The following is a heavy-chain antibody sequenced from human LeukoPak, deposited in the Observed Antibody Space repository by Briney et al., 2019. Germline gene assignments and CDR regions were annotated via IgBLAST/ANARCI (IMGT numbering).Heavy chain of an antibody. Sequence: PSETLSLTCTVSGGSISSYYWSWLRQPPGKGLEWIGYIYYSGSTNYNPSLKSRVTISVDTSKNQFSLKLSSVTAADTAVYYCARRDAAGDFDYWGQGTLVTVSS. J-gene: IGHJ4*02. D-gene: IGHD6-13*01. V-gene: IGHV4-59*08. CDR3: ARRDAAGDFDY. CDR1: GGSISSYY. CDR2: IYYSGST.